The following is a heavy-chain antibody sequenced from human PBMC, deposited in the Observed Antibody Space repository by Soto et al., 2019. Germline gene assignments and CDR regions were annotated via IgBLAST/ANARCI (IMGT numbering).Heavy chain of an antibody. J-gene: IGHJ4*02. Sequence: QVQLVQSGAEVKEPGASVKVSCKASGYTFTSYGLNWVRQAPGQGLEWMGWISAYNGNTNYAQKFQGRVTMTTDTPTSTAYMELRSLRSDETAVYYCARVTEQWLVLDYWGQRTLVTVSS. D-gene: IGHD6-19*01. V-gene: IGHV1-18*01. CDR2: ISAYNGNT. CDR3: ARVTEQWLVLDY. CDR1: GYTFTSYG.